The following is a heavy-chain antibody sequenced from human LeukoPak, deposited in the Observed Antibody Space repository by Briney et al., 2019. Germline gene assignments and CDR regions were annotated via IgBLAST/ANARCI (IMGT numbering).Heavy chain of an antibody. CDR2: IKPDGSAQ. CDR1: GFTFSNSW. CDR3: AKDKSDFHYYGMDV. J-gene: IGHJ6*02. Sequence: GGSLRLSCAASGFTFSNSWMSWVRQAPGKGLEWVATIKPDGSAQYYVDSVKGRFTISRDNAKNSLYLQMNSLRAEDTALYYCAKDKSDFHYYGMDVWGQGTTVTVSS. V-gene: IGHV3-7*03. D-gene: IGHD3-3*01.